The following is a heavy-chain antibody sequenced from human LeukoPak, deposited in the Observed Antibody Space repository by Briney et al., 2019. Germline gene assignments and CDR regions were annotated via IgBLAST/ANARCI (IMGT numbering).Heavy chain of an antibody. J-gene: IGHJ4*02. D-gene: IGHD1-14*01. CDR3: ARDRTHCSFDY. CDR1: GGSISSGSYY. V-gene: IGHV4-61*02. CDR2: ITTSGTT. Sequence: SETLCLTSTVSGGSISSGSYYWSWIRQPAGKGLELIGAITTSGTTNYNPSHKRRVTRSVDTSKNHFSLKLSSVSAADTAVYYCARDRTHCSFDYWGQGTLVTVSS.